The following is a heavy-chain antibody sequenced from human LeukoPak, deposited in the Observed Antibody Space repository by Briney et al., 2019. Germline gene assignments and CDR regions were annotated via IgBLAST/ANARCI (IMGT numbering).Heavy chain of an antibody. V-gene: IGHV3-30-3*01. D-gene: IGHD3-10*01. CDR2: IAKDGSNI. J-gene: IGHJ4*02. Sequence: PGGSLRLSCAASGFTFSDYAMHWVRQVPGKGLEWVAVIAKDGSNIYYADSVKGRFTISRDNSKNTLYVQMNSLRAEDTAVYYCARESHGREYFDYWGQGTLVTVSS. CDR3: ARESHGREYFDY. CDR1: GFTFSDYA.